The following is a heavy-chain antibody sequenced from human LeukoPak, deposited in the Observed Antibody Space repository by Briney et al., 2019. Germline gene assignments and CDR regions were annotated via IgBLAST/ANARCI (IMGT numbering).Heavy chain of an antibody. CDR3: ARVYVVVKGVSAAFDS. V-gene: IGHV1-18*01. CDR1: GYTFTSYG. Sequence: ASVKVSCKASGYTFTSYGISWARQAPGQGLEWMGWISAYNGNTNYAQKFQGRVTMTTDTSTSTAYMELRSLRSDDTAVYYCARVYVVVKGVSAAFDSWGQGTLVTVSS. J-gene: IGHJ4*02. CDR2: ISAYNGNT. D-gene: IGHD2-15*01.